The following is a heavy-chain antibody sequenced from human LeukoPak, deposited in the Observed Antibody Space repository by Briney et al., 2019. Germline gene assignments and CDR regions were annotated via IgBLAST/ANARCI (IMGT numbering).Heavy chain of an antibody. CDR2: ISYDGSNK. D-gene: IGHD5-18*01. Sequence: GGSLRLSCAASGFTFSSYAMHWVRQAPGKGLEWVAVISYDGSNKYYAGSVKGRFTISRDNSKNTLYLQMNSLRAEDTAVYYCARDSPHTAQYYYYGMDVWGQGTTVTVSS. CDR3: ARDSPHTAQYYYYGMDV. J-gene: IGHJ6*02. V-gene: IGHV3-30*04. CDR1: GFTFSSYA.